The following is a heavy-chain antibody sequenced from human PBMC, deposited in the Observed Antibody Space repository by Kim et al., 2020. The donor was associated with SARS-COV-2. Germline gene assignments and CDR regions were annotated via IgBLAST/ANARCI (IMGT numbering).Heavy chain of an antibody. Sequence: YTPSLKSRVTISVDTSKNQFSLKLSSVTAADTAVYYCARDRVTTGYGMDVWGQGTTVTVSS. D-gene: IGHD4-17*01. V-gene: IGHV4-59*01. J-gene: IGHJ6*02. CDR3: ARDRVTTGYGMDV.